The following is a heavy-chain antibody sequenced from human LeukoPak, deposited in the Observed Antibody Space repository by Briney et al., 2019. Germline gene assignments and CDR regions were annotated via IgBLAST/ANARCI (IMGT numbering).Heavy chain of an antibody. CDR3: ASPGPYYGSGSYYLFDY. D-gene: IGHD3-10*01. J-gene: IGHJ4*02. CDR1: GGSISSSSCY. CDR2: IYYSGST. Sequence: SETLSLTCTVSGGSISSSSCYWGWIRQPPGKGLEWIGSIYYSGSTYYNPSLKSRVTISVDTSKNQFSLKLSSVTAADTAVYYCASPGPYYGSGSYYLFDYWGQGTLVTVSS. V-gene: IGHV4-39*01.